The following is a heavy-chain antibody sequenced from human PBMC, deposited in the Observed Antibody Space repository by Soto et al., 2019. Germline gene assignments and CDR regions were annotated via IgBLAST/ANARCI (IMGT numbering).Heavy chain of an antibody. V-gene: IGHV1-69*13. Sequence: SVKVSCKASGGTFSTYSISWVRQAPGQGLEWMGGIIPIFGTKNYAQQLQGRVTITADESTNTAYMELSSLGSEHMAVYYCARVPPYCPCGRWYSGHNYYYYVMDVWGQGATVTLAS. D-gene: IGHD2-8*02. CDR3: ARVPPYCPCGRWYSGHNYYYYVMDV. CDR1: GGTFSTYS. CDR2: IIPIFGTK. J-gene: IGHJ6*02.